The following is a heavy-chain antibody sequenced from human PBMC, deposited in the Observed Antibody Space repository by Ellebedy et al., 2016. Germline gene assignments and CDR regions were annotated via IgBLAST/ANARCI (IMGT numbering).Heavy chain of an antibody. V-gene: IGHV3-15*01. J-gene: IGHJ4*02. CDR1: GFTFSNAW. Sequence: GESLKISCAASGFTFSNAWMNWVRQAPGKGLEWVGRITSKTDGGAADYAAPVKGRFTISRDDSKNTLYLQMNSLKTEDTAVYFCTTVYRYKYDSVWGQGTLVTVSS. CDR2: ITSKTDGGAA. D-gene: IGHD3-16*01. CDR3: TTVYRYKYDSV.